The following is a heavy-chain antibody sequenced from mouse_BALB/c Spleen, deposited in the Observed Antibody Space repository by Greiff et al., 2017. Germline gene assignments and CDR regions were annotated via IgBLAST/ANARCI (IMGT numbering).Heavy chain of an antibody. V-gene: IGHV1-55*01. CDR1: GYNFTSYW. CDR2: IYPGSGST. D-gene: IGHD2-2*01. CDR3: ARGIYYGYGASYYFDY. J-gene: IGHJ2*01. Sequence: QVQLQQPGAELVKPGTSVKLSCKASGYNFTSYWINWVKLRPGQGLEWIGDIYPGSGSTNYNEKFKSKATLTVDTSSSTAYMQLSSLASEDSALYYCARGIYYGYGASYYFDYWGQGTTLTVSS.